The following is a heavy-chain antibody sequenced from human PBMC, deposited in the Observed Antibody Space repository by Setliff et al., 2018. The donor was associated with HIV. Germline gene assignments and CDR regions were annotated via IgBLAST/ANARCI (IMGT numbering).Heavy chain of an antibody. J-gene: IGHJ4*02. V-gene: IGHV3-21*01. Sequence: GGSLRLSCEASGFTFSTYSMNWVRQAPGKGLEWVSSISSSSRSKYYADSVKGRFTISRDNAKNSLYLQMNSLTAEDAAVYYCARDVSWRVRTYIDYWGQGALVTVSS. D-gene: IGHD3-3*01. CDR3: ARDVSWRVRTYIDY. CDR1: GFTFSTYS. CDR2: ISSSSRSK.